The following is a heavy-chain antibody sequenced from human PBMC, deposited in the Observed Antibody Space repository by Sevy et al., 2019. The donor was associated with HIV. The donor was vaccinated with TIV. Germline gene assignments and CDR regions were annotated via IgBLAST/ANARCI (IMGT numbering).Heavy chain of an antibody. CDR3: ARDKPQGVVVLPGAMWGGVDY. CDR2: ISPYTGDT. V-gene: IGHV1-18*01. Sequence: ASVKVSCRASGYTFRSYGISWVRQAPGQGLEWMGWISPYTGDTDFAQQVQGRISMTSDTSTSTAYMELRSLRSDDTAVYYSARDKPQGVVVLPGAMWGGVDYWGQGTLVTVSS. D-gene: IGHD2-2*01. J-gene: IGHJ4*02. CDR1: GYTFRSYG.